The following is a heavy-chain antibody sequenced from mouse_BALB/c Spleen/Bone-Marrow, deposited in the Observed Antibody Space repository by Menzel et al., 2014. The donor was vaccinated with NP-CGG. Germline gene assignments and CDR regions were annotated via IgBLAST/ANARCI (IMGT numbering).Heavy chain of an antibody. D-gene: IGHD1-1*01. V-gene: IGHV4-1*02. CDR1: GFDFSGYW. J-gene: IGHJ4*01. Sequence: EVKLEESGGGLVQPGGSLKLSCAASGFDFSGYWMSWVRLAPEKGLEWIGEINPDSSTINYTPSLKDKFIISRDNAKNTLYLQMSKVRSEDTALYYCARLGYYGVMVYWGQGTSVTVSS. CDR2: INPDSSTI. CDR3: ARLGYYGVMVY.